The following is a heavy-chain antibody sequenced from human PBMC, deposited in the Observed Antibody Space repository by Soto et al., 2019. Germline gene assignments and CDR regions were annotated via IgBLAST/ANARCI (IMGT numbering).Heavy chain of an antibody. CDR3: ARDRYSSSWYDWYFDL. CDR1: GFTVSSNY. CDR2: IYSGGST. D-gene: IGHD6-13*01. J-gene: IGHJ2*01. V-gene: IGHV3-53*01. Sequence: EVQLVESGGGLIQPGGSLRLSCAASGFTVSSNYMSWVRQAPGKGLEWVSVIYSGGSTYYADSVKGRFTISRDNSKNTLYLQMNSLRAEDTAVYYCARDRYSSSWYDWYFDLWGRGTLVTVSS.